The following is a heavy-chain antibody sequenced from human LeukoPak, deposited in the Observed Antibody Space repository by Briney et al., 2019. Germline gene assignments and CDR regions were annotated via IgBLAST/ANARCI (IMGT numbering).Heavy chain of an antibody. CDR1: GFTFSSYW. V-gene: IGHV3-7*01. CDR3: ARCGLTFGGVIVN. CDR2: IKQDGSEK. J-gene: IGHJ4*02. D-gene: IGHD3-16*02. Sequence: GGSLGLSCAASGFTFSSYWMSWVRQASGKGLEWVANIKQDGSEKYYVDSVKGRFTIYRDNAKNSLYRQMNSLRAEDTAVYYCARCGLTFGGVIVNWGQGTLVTVSS.